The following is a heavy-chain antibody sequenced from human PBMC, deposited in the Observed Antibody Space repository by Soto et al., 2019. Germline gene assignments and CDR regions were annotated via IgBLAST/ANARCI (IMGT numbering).Heavy chain of an antibody. Sequence: VAVIWYDGSNKYYADSVKGRFTISRDNSKNTLYLQMNSLRAEDTAVYYCARPGGSYRYYYYGMDVWGQGTTVTVSS. CDR2: IWYDGSNK. D-gene: IGHD4-4*01. J-gene: IGHJ6*02. CDR3: ARPGGSYRYYYYGMDV. V-gene: IGHV3-33*01.